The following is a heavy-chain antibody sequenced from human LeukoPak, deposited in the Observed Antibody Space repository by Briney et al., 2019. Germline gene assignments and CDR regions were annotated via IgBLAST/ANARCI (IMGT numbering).Heavy chain of an antibody. CDR1: GFTFSSSA. D-gene: IGHD1-1*01. CDR3: AQLPPWYRSGKKTNY. CDR2: ISGNGGST. J-gene: IGHJ4*02. Sequence: GGSLRLSCAASGFTFSSSAMSWVRQAPGKGLEWVSSISGNGGSTYYADSVKGRFTISRDNSRNTLFLRMNSLRAGDTAVYYCAQLPPWYRSGKKTNYWGQGTLVTVSS. V-gene: IGHV3-23*01.